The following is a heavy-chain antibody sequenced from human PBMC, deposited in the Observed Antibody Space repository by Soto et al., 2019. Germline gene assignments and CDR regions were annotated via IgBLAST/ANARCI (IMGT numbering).Heavy chain of an antibody. V-gene: IGHV1-69*13. D-gene: IGHD2-2*01. CDR3: ASVVLSSAYYYYGMDV. CDR1: GGTFSSYA. CDR2: IIPIFGTA. Sequence: SVKVSCKASGGTFSSYAISWVRQAPGQGLEWMGGIIPIFGTANYAQKFQGRVTITADESTSTAYMELSSLRSEDTAVYYYASVVLSSAYYYYGMDVWGQGTTVTVSS. J-gene: IGHJ6*02.